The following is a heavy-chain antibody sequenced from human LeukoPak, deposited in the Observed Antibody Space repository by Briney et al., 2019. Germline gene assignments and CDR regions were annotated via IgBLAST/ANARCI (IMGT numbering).Heavy chain of an antibody. J-gene: IGHJ5*02. CDR1: GGSISSGGDY. CDR2: IYYIGST. Sequence: PSQTLSLTCTVSGGSISSGGDYWSWIRQHPGKGLEWIGYIYYIGSTYYTPSLKSRVTISVDTSKTQFSLKLSSVTAADTAVYYCARDGVYYYDSSGYYRVFDPWGQGTLVTVSS. CDR3: ARDGVYYYDSSGYYRVFDP. D-gene: IGHD3-22*01. V-gene: IGHV4-31*03.